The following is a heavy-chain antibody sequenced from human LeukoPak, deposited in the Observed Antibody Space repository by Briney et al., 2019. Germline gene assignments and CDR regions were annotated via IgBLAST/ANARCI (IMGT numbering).Heavy chain of an antibody. Sequence: SETLSLTCTVSACSISSSSYYWGGIRQPPGKGREWIGSIYYSGSTYYNPSLKSRVTISVDTSKNQFSLKLSSVTAADTAVYYCVTEYSSSGPYDYWGQGTLVTVSS. D-gene: IGHD6-6*01. CDR1: ACSISSSSYY. CDR2: IYYSGST. CDR3: VTEYSSSGPYDY. J-gene: IGHJ4*02. V-gene: IGHV4-39*01.